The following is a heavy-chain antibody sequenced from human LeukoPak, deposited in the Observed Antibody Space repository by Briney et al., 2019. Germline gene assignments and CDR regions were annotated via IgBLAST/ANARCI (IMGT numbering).Heavy chain of an antibody. Sequence: PGGSLRLSCAASGFTFSSYSMNWVRQAPGKGLEWVSSISSSSSYIYYADSVKGRFTISRDNAKNSLYLQMNSLRAEDTAVYYCARSTSPPDYYDSSGYSNTFDYWGQGTLVTVSS. CDR1: GFTFSSYS. V-gene: IGHV3-21*01. J-gene: IGHJ4*02. D-gene: IGHD3-22*01. CDR3: ARSTSPPDYYDSSGYSNTFDY. CDR2: ISSSSSYI.